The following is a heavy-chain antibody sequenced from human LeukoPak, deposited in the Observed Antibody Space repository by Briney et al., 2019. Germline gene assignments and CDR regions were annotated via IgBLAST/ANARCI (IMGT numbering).Heavy chain of an antibody. V-gene: IGHV3-48*01. CDR2: IGRRVSTR. J-gene: IGHJ4*02. CDR3: AREGSDFWSGYSKGYFDY. Sequence: GGSLRLSCAVSGFTFSSYNMNWVRRAPGEGLEWVSYIGRRVSTRYYADSVKGRFTIPRDNGKHSLYLQMNSLRAEDRAVYYCAREGSDFWSGYSKGYFDYWGQGTLVTVSS. D-gene: IGHD3-3*01. CDR1: GFTFSSYN.